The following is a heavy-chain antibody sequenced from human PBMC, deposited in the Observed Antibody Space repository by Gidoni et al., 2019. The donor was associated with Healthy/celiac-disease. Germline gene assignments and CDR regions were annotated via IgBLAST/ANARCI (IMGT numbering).Heavy chain of an antibody. CDR2: ISSSSSYI. J-gene: IGHJ6*02. V-gene: IGHV3-21*01. Sequence: EVQLVESGGGLVKPGGSLRLSCAASGFTFRRYSMNWVRQAPGKGLEWVSSISSSSSYIYDADSVKGRFTISRDNAKNSLYLQMNSLRAEDTAVYYCAREMSYCSSTSCSEGMDVWGQGTTVTVSS. D-gene: IGHD2-2*01. CDR1: GFTFRRYS. CDR3: AREMSYCSSTSCSEGMDV.